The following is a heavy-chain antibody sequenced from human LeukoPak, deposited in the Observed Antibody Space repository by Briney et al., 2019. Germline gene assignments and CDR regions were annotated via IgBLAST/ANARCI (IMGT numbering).Heavy chain of an antibody. J-gene: IGHJ4*02. V-gene: IGHV4-4*07. CDR3: ARVDLRAAYFDY. D-gene: IGHD2-15*01. CDR1: GGAISSYY. CDR2: TYTSGST. Sequence: SETLSLTCTVSGGAISSYYWSWIRQPAGKGLEWIGRTYTSGSTGYNPSLKRRVTMSVDTSKNQFSLKVSSVTAADTAVYYCARVDLRAAYFDYWGQGTLVTVSS.